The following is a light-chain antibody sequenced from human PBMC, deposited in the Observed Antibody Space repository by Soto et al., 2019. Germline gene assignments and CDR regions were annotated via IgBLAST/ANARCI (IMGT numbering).Light chain of an antibody. J-gene: IGKJ4*01. Sequence: EIVLTQSPGTLSLSPGERATLSCRASQSVSSSYLAWYQQKPGQAPRLFIYGASTRATGIPDRFSGGGSGTEFTLTISRLEPEDFAVYYCQQYSNSPLTFGGGTKVEIK. CDR1: QSVSSSY. CDR2: GAS. CDR3: QQYSNSPLT. V-gene: IGKV3-20*01.